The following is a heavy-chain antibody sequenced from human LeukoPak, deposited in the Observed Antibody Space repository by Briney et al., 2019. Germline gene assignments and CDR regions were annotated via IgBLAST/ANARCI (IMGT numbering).Heavy chain of an antibody. Sequence: SSETLSLTCAVSGYSITSTYWWGWIRHTPGTGLEWIGSLHHSGSTSYSPSLKSRVTISADTSKNQFSLRLSSVTAADTAVYYCARVGGDHSTGHYSVDYWGQGTLVTVSS. CDR3: ARVGGDHSTGHYSVDY. J-gene: IGHJ4*02. D-gene: IGHD3-22*01. V-gene: IGHV4-38-2*01. CDR2: LHHSGST. CDR1: GYSITSTYW.